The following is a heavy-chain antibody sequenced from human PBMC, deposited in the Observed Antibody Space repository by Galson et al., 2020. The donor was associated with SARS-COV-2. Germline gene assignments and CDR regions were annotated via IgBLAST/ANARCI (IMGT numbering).Heavy chain of an antibody. Sequence: SETLSLTCAVSGYSISSGYHWGWIRQPPGKGLECIGSIYHSGNNYYNPSLESRVTISVDTSKNQFSLKLRSVTAADTAVYYCARGNEFRPYSAFNNWGQGTLVTVSS. CDR1: GYSISSGYH. CDR2: IYHSGNN. V-gene: IGHV4-38-2*01. CDR3: ARGNEFRPYSAFNN. J-gene: IGHJ4*02. D-gene: IGHD1-26*01.